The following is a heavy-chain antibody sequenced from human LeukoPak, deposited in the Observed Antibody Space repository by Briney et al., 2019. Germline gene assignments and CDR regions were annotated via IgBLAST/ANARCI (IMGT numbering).Heavy chain of an antibody. CDR3: AKRYCSGGSCYSAFDI. D-gene: IGHD2-15*01. J-gene: IGHJ3*02. V-gene: IGHV3-48*01. CDR1: GFTFNRNN. CDR2: ISSTSITM. Sequence: GGSLRLSCAASGFTFNRNNMNWVRQAPGKGLEWVSYISSTSITMYYADSVKGRFTISRDNAKNSLYLQMNSLRADDTAVYYCAKRYCSGGSCYSAFDIWGQGTMVTVSS.